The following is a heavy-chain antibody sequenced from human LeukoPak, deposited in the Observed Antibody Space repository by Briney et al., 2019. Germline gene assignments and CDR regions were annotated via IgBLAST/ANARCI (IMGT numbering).Heavy chain of an antibody. CDR2: ISSRGSTI. CDR3: ARDNHGSGGLAFDF. V-gene: IGHV3-48*02. D-gene: IGHD6-19*01. CDR1: GFTFSSYS. Sequence: GGSLRLSCAASGFTFSSYSMNWVRQAPGKGLEWVSYISSRGSTIYYADSMKGRFTISRDNAKNSLYLQMNSLRDEDTAVYYCARDNHGSGGLAFDFWGQGTLVTVSS. J-gene: IGHJ4*02.